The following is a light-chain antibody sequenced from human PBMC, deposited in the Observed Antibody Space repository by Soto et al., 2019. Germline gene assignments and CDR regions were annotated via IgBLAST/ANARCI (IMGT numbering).Light chain of an antibody. CDR2: DAS. J-gene: IGKJ3*01. V-gene: IGKV3-15*01. CDR1: QSVSSN. Sequence: EIVMTQSPATLSVSPGERATLSCRASQSVSSNLAWYQQKPGQAPRLLIYDASARATGIPARFSGGGSGTEFTLTISSLQSEDFAVYYCQHYNNWPPMTFGPGTKVHIK. CDR3: QHYNNWPPMT.